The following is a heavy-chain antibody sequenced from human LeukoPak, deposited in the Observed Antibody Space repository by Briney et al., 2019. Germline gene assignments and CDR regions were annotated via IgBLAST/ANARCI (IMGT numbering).Heavy chain of an antibody. D-gene: IGHD5-18*01. CDR2: IDPNSDNI. V-gene: IGHV1-2*02. Sequence: GASVKVSFKASGYTFTGCFIHYVRQAPGQGLEWMGWIDPNSDNIRYSETFKDRVTMTRDTSTNTAYMELSWLRSDDTAVYYCARSAYNYGYVYFDHWGQGTLVIVSS. J-gene: IGHJ4*02. CDR3: ARSAYNYGYVYFDH. CDR1: GYTFTGCF.